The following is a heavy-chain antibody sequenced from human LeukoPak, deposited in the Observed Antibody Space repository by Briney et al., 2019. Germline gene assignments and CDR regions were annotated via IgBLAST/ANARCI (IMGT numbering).Heavy chain of an antibody. J-gene: IGHJ4*02. Sequence: GGSLRLSCAASGFTVTNAWMHWVRQAPGKGLGWVGRIKSKTDGGTTDHAAPVKGRFTISRDDSKNTMYLQMDSLKTEDTAVYYCTRTLKGGYFDYWGQGTLVTVSS. CDR1: GFTVTNAW. V-gene: IGHV3-15*07. CDR2: IKSKTDGGTT. CDR3: TRTLKGGYFDY. D-gene: IGHD2-8*01.